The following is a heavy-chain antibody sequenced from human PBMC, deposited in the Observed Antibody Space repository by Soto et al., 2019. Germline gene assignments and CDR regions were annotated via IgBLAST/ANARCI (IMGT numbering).Heavy chain of an antibody. Sequence: SETLSLTCTVSGGSISSYYWTWILQPPGKGLEWIGFMYNSGSTHYNPSLKSRVTISLDTSKNQFSLNLRSVTAADTAVYYCASMGYHYGSGSYPLDYWGQGTLVTSPQ. CDR2: MYNSGST. D-gene: IGHD3-10*01. CDR1: GGSISSYY. J-gene: IGHJ4*02. V-gene: IGHV4-59*08. CDR3: ASMGYHYGSGSYPLDY.